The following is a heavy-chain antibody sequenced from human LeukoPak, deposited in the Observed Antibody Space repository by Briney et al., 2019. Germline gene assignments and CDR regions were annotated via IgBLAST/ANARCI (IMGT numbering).Heavy chain of an antibody. V-gene: IGHV3-15*01. CDR3: AKDRYYDILTGYDGIWFDP. J-gene: IGHJ5*02. CDR1: GFTFNNAW. Sequence: GGSLRLSCTASGFTFNNAWMNWVRQAPGKGLEWVGRITNKNEGETTDYAAPVKGRFTISRDDSKSTLYLQMNSLRAEDTAVYYCAKDRYYDILTGYDGIWFDPWGQGTLVTVSS. D-gene: IGHD3-9*01. CDR2: ITNKNEGETT.